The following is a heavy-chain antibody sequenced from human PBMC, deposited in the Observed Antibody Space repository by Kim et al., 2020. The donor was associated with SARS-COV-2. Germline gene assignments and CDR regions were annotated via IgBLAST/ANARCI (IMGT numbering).Heavy chain of an antibody. D-gene: IGHD6-19*01. CDR1: GFTFSSYS. CDR2: ISSSSSTI. Sequence: GGSLRLSCAASGFTFSSYSMNWVRQAPGKGLEWVSYISSSSSTIYYADSVKGRFTISRDNAKNSLYLQMNSLRAEDTAVYYCARDRSSGWYWGWFDPWGQGTLVTVSS. J-gene: IGHJ5*02. V-gene: IGHV3-48*04. CDR3: ARDRSSGWYWGWFDP.